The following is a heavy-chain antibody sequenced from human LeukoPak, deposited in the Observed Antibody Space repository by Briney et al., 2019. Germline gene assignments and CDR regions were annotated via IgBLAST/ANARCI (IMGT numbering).Heavy chain of an antibody. CDR1: GGSISSGGYS. J-gene: IGHJ6*02. Sequence: SQTLSLTCAVSGGSISSGGYSWSWIRQPPGKGLEWIGYIYHSGSTYYNPSLKSRVTISVDRSKNQFSLKLSSVTAADTAVYYRARDTYDILTGYLYGMDVWGQGTTVTVSS. V-gene: IGHV4-30-2*01. D-gene: IGHD3-9*01. CDR2: IYHSGST. CDR3: ARDTYDILTGYLYGMDV.